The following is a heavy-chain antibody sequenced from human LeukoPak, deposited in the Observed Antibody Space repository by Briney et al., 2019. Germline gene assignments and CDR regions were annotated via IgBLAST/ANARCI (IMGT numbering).Heavy chain of an antibody. V-gene: IGHV4-38-2*02. CDR1: GYSISSGYY. CDR3: ARSKGNDY. CDR2: LYHSGST. J-gene: IGHJ4*02. Sequence: PSETLSLTCTVSGYSISSGYYWGWIRQSPGKGLEWIGSLYHSGSTYYNPSLKSRVTISVDTSKNHFSLKLSSVTAADTAVYYCARSKGNDYWGQGTLVTVSS.